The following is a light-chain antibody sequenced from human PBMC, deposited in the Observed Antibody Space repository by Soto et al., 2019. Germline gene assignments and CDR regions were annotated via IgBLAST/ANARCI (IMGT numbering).Light chain of an antibody. V-gene: IGKV1-39*01. CDR2: AAS. CDR3: QQSYSTPWT. CDR1: QSISSY. Sequence: DIQMTQSPSSLSASVGDRVTLTCRASQSISSYLNWYQQKPGKAPKLLIYAASSLQSGVPSRFSGSGSGTDFTLTITSLQPEDFPTYYCQQSYSTPWTFGQGTKVEIK. J-gene: IGKJ1*01.